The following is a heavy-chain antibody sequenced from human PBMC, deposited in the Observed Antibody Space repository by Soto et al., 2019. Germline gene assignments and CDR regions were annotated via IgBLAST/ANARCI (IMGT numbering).Heavy chain of an antibody. Sequence: QLQLLESGPGLVKASETLSLTCSVSGGSISTSRSYWAWIRQPPGKGLEWLANIFYSGSTFYTPSLRSLVSVPVDSSKNEFPLKLRSVTAADTAVYYCARQPTTGDTDLWFDPWGQGTLVTVSS. CDR2: IFYSGST. J-gene: IGHJ5*02. D-gene: IGHD2-21*01. CDR3: ARQPTTGDTDLWFDP. CDR1: GGSISTSRSY. V-gene: IGHV4-39*01.